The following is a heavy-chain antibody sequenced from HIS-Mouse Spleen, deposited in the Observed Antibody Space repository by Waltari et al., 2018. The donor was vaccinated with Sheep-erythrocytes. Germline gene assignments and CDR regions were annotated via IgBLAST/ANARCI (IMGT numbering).Heavy chain of an antibody. CDR1: GGSFSGYY. CDR2: INHSGST. CDR3: ARRPLWAARSYWYFDL. J-gene: IGHJ2*01. D-gene: IGHD6-6*01. V-gene: IGHV4-34*01. Sequence: QVQLQQWGAGLLKPSETLSLTCAVYGGSFSGYYWSWIRQPPGKGLEWIGEINHSGSTNYNPSLKSRVTISVDTSKNQFSLKLSSVTAADTAVYYCARRPLWAARSYWYFDLWGRGTLVTVSS.